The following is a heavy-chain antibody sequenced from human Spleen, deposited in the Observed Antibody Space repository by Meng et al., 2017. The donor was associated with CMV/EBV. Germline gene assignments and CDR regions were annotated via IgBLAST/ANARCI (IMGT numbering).Heavy chain of an antibody. V-gene: IGHV3-48*03. CDR1: GFRFSNYE. CDR3: AREAYDSSGYWIDY. J-gene: IGHJ4*02. CDR2: ISSSSSII. Sequence: GESLKISCAASGFRFSNYEMDWVRQAPGKGLEWVSHISSSSSIIYYADSVKGRFTVSRDNAKNSLYLQMNSLRADDTAVYYCAREAYDSSGYWIDYWGQGALVTVSS. D-gene: IGHD3-22*01.